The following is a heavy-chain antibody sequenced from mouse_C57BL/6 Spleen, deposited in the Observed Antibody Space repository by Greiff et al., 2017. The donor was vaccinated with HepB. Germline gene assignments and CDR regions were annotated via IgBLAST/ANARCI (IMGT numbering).Heavy chain of an antibody. CDR1: GYAFSSSW. CDR2: IYPGDGDT. J-gene: IGHJ4*01. Sequence: QVQLQQSGPELVKPGASVKISCKASGYAFSSSWMNWVKQRPGKGLEWIGRIYPGDGDTNYNGKFKGKATLTADKSSSTAYMQLSSLTSEDSAVYFCARGGDYAMDYGGQGTSVTVSS. CDR3: ARGGDYAMDY. V-gene: IGHV1-82*01.